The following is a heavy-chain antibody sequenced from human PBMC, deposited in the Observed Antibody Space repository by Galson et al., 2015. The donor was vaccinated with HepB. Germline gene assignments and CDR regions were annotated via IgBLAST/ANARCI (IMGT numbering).Heavy chain of an antibody. D-gene: IGHD3-9*01. CDR1: GFTFSSYA. V-gene: IGHV3-23*01. CDR3: AKDPPLGRYFDPNPMDV. J-gene: IGHJ6*02. Sequence: SLRLSCAASGFTFSSYAMSWVRQAPGKGLEWVSAISGSGGSTYYADSVKGRFTISRDNSKNTLYLQMNSLRAEDTAVYYCAKDPPLGRYFDPNPMDVWGQGTTVTVSS. CDR2: ISGSGGST.